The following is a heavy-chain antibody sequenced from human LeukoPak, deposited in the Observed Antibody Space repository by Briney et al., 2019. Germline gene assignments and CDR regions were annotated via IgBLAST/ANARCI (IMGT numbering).Heavy chain of an antibody. V-gene: IGHV4-31*03. CDR2: IYYSGST. CDR1: GGSISSGGYY. Sequence: SETLSLTCTVSGGSISSGGYYWSWIRQHPGKGLEWIVYIYYSGSTYYNPSLKSRVTISVDTSKNQLSLKLSSVTAADTAVYYCARMAIYSSGWYRGYFDYWGQGTLVTVSS. J-gene: IGHJ4*02. D-gene: IGHD6-19*01. CDR3: ARMAIYSSGWYRGYFDY.